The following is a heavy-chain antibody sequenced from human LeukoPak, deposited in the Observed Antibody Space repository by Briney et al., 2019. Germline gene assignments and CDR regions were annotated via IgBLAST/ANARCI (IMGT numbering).Heavy chain of an antibody. CDR1: GASISSYC. CDR3: ARDSGTTGEVKFDP. CDR2: IYATGST. D-gene: IGHD1-7*01. J-gene: IGHJ5*02. Sequence: SETLSLTCTVSGASISSYCWSWIRQPAGKALEWIGRIYATGSTTYNPSLESRVTMSLDTSKNHFSLKLRSVTAADTAVYYCARDSGTTGEVKFDPWGQGTLVTVSS. V-gene: IGHV4-4*07.